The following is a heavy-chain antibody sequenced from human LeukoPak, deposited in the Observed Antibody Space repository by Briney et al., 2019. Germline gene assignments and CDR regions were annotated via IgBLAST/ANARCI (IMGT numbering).Heavy chain of an antibody. D-gene: IGHD3-10*01. CDR3: ARDMVRGVMPH. J-gene: IGHJ4*02. V-gene: IGHV3-21*01. Sequence: GGSLTLSCAASGFTFSSYSMNWVRQAPGKGLEWVSSISSSSSYIYYADSVKGRFTISRDNAKNSLHLQMNSLRAEDTAVYYCARDMVRGVMPHWGQGTLVTVSS. CDR2: ISSSSSYI. CDR1: GFTFSSYS.